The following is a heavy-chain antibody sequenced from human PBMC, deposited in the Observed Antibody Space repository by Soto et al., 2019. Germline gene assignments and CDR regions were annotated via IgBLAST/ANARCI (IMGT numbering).Heavy chain of an antibody. J-gene: IGHJ6*02. CDR3: ARDEGAGGRGVTRGGSGGMDV. Sequence: EVQLVESGGGLVKPGGSLRLSCAASGFTFSSYSMNWVRQAPGKGLEWVSAISSSSSYIYYADSVKGRFTISRDNAKNSLYLQMNSRRAEDTAVYYCARDEGAGGRGVTRGGSGGMDVWGQGTTVTVSS. D-gene: IGHD1-26*01. CDR1: GFTFSSYS. V-gene: IGHV3-21*01. CDR2: ISSSSSYI.